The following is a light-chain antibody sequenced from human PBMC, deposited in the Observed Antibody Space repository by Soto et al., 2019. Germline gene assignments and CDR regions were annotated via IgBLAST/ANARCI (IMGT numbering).Light chain of an antibody. Sequence: QSVLTQPASVSGSPGQSITISCTGTSSDIGGYNFVSWYQQYPGEAPKLMIYDVNARPSGVSNRFSGSKSGNTASLTISGLQANDEADYYCSSYTSASTLVFGTGTKLTVL. J-gene: IGLJ1*01. CDR3: SSYTSASTLV. V-gene: IGLV2-14*03. CDR2: DVN. CDR1: SSDIGGYNF.